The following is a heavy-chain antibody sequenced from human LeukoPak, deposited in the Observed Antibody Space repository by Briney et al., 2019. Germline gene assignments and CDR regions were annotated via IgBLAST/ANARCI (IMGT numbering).Heavy chain of an antibody. CDR2: ISSSGSTI. D-gene: IGHD3-10*01. CDR3: ARDRTVRGVIMLPDY. V-gene: IGHV3-11*01. J-gene: IGHJ4*02. Sequence: AGGSLRLSCAASGFTFSDYYMSWIRQAPGKGLEWVSYISSSGSTIYYADSVKGRFTISRDNAKNSLYLQMNSLRAEDTAVYYCARDRTVRGVIMLPDYWGQGTLVTVSS. CDR1: GFTFSDYY.